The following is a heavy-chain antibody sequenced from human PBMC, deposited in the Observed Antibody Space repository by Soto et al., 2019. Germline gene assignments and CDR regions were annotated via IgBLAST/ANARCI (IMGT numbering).Heavy chain of an antibody. J-gene: IGHJ4*02. CDR2: ISGGGGTT. CDR3: AKDRTWPFAYFDF. CDR1: GFTFGDYA. D-gene: IGHD3-16*01. V-gene: IGHV3-23*01. Sequence: GGSLRLSCAASGFTFGDYAMSWVRQAPGKGLEWVSGISGGGGTTYYSDSVKGRFTISRDFSKNTLFLQMDSLRAEDTAVYYCAKDRTWPFAYFDFCGQGTLVTVSS.